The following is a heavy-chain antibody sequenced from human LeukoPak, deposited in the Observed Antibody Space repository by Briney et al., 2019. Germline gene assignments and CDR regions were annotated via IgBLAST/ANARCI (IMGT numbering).Heavy chain of an antibody. V-gene: IGHV3-30*18. CDR3: AKGAYYYDSSGYYPGY. J-gene: IGHJ4*02. D-gene: IGHD3-22*01. Sequence: PGGSLRLSCAASGFTFSSYGMHWVRQAPGKGLEWVAVISYDGSNKYYADSVKGRFTISRDNSKNTLYLQMNSLRAEDTAVYYCAKGAYYYDSSGYYPGYRGQGTLVTVSS. CDR2: ISYDGSNK. CDR1: GFTFSSYG.